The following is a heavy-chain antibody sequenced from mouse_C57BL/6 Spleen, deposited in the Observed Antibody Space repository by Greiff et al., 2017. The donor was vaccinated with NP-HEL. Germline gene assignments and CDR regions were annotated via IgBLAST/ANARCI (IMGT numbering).Heavy chain of an antibody. Sequence: QVQLQQSGAELVRPGASVKLSCKASGYTFTDYYINWVKQRPGQGLEWIARIYPGSGNTYYNEKFKGKATLTAEKSSSTAYMQLRSLTSEDSAVYFCARGGRYYDGYYDYWGQGTTLTVSS. CDR2: IYPGSGNT. CDR1: GYTFTDYY. CDR3: ARGGRYYDGYYDY. J-gene: IGHJ2*01. D-gene: IGHD2-3*01. V-gene: IGHV1-76*01.